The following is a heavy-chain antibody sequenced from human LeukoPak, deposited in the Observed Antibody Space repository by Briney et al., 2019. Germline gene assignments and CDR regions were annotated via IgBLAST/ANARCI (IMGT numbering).Heavy chain of an antibody. CDR3: ARDLDGGNPDY. V-gene: IGHV3-33*08. CDR2: IWYDGNSK. J-gene: IGHJ4*02. D-gene: IGHD4-23*01. Sequence: GGSLRLSCAASGFSFSSYGMHWVRQAPGKGPEWVAVIWYDGNSKYYADSVKGRFTISRDNSKNTLYLQMNSLRAEDTAVYYCARDLDGGNPDYWGQGTLVTVSS. CDR1: GFSFSSYG.